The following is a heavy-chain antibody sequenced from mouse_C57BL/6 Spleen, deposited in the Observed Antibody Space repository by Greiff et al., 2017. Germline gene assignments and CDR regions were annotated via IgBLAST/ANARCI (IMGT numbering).Heavy chain of an antibody. CDR1: GYSITSGYY. CDR3: ARRVTGFAY. V-gene: IGHV3-6*01. CDR2: ISYDGSN. J-gene: IGHJ3*01. D-gene: IGHD2-2*01. Sequence: VQLQQSGPGLVKPSQSLSLTCSVTGYSITSGYYWNWIRQFPGNKLEWMGYISYDGSNNYNPSLKNRISITRDTSKNQFFLKLNSVTTEDTATYYCARRVTGFAYGGQGTLVTVSA.